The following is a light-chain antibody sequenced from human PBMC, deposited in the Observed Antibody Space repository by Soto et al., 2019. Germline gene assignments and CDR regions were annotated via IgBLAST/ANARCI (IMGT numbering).Light chain of an antibody. V-gene: IGKV1-5*01. J-gene: IGKJ1*01. CDR2: YAS. CDR3: QEYKAWT. Sequence: DIQMTQSPSPLSASAGAPVTTSGRASQSVSTSLAWYQRTQGKAPKLLMYYASNLEGGAPARFSGSGSGTEFTLTVISLQPEDVATCHCQEYKAWTFGQGTKVDIK. CDR1: QSVSTS.